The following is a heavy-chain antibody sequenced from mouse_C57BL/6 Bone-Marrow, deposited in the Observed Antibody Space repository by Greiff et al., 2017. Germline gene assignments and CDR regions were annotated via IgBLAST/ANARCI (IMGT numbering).Heavy chain of an antibody. J-gene: IGHJ3*01. Sequence: EVMLVESGGGLVKPGGSLKLSCAASGFTFSSYGMSWVRRTPDKRLEWVATISSGGSYTYYPDSVKGRFTISRDNAKNTLYLQMSSLKSEDTAMYYCARPRAYWGQGTLVTVSA. V-gene: IGHV5-6*03. CDR2: ISSGGSYT. CDR3: ARPRAY. CDR1: GFTFSSYG.